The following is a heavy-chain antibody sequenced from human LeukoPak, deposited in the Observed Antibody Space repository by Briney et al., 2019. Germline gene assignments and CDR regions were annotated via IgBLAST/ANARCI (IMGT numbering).Heavy chain of an antibody. V-gene: IGHV3-23*01. CDR3: ANDFRKAVGTYYFDY. CDR2: ISGSGGST. J-gene: IGHJ4*02. CDR1: GFTFSSYA. Sequence: PGGSLRLSCAASGFTFSSYAMSWVRQAPGKGLEWVSAISGSGGSTYYADSVKGRFTISRDNSKNTLYLQMNSLRAEDTAVYYCANDFRKAVGTYYFDYWGQGTLVTVSS. D-gene: IGHD1-1*01.